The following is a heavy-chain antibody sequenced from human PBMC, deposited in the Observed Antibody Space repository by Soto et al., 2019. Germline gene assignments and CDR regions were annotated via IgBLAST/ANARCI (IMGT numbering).Heavy chain of an antibody. CDR3: AKAHNWKSGDGMDV. V-gene: IGHV3-23*01. D-gene: IGHD1-20*01. CDR2: ISGSGGST. CDR1: GFTFSNYA. J-gene: IGHJ6*02. Sequence: EVQLLESGGGLVQPGGSLRLSCAASGFTFSNYAMNWVRQAPGKGLEWVSVISGSGGSTYYADSVKGRFTLSRDNSKNTLFLQMNSLRAEDTAVYYCAKAHNWKSGDGMDVWGQGTTVTVSS.